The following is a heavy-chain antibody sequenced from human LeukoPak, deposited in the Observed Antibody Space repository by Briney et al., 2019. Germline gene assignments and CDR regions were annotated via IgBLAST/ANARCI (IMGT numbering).Heavy chain of an antibody. V-gene: IGHV4-59*01. CDR2: VHYSVTP. CDR3: ARVVDHFYHPSYFDP. Sequence: SETLSLTCTVSGVSITDYYWSWIRQPPGKGLEWIAYVHYSVTPNYNPSLKSRVAISADRSKNEFSLRLSSVTAADTAVYFCARVVDHFYHPSYFDPWGQGTLVTVSS. CDR1: GVSITDYY. J-gene: IGHJ5*02. D-gene: IGHD1-26*01.